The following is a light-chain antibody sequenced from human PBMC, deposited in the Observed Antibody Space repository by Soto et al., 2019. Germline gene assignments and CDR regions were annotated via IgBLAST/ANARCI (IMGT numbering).Light chain of an antibody. CDR1: SRDVGGYKY. CDR3: SSYTSSSTLV. Sequence: QSAVTQPASVSGSPGQSITISCTGTSRDVGGYKYVSWYQQHPGKAPKLMISEVSNRPSGVSNRFSGSKSGNTASLTISGLQAEDEADYYCSSYTSSSTLVFGGGTKVTVL. J-gene: IGLJ2*01. CDR2: EVS. V-gene: IGLV2-14*01.